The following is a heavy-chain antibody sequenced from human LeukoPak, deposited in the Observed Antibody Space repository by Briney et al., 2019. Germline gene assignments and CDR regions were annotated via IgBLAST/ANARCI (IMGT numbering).Heavy chain of an antibody. V-gene: IGHV3-13*01. CDR1: GFTFSSYD. CDR3: ARGGYSSSWGRYYFDY. D-gene: IGHD6-13*01. CDR2: IGTAGDT. J-gene: IGHJ4*02. Sequence: GGSLRLSCAASGFTFSSYDMHWVRQATGKGLEWVSAIGTAGDTYYPGSVKGRFTISRENAKNSLYLQMNSLRAGDTAVYYCARGGYSSSWGRYYFDYWGQGTLVTVSS.